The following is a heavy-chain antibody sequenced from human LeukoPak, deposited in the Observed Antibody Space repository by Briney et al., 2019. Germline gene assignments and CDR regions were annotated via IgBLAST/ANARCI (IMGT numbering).Heavy chain of an antibody. D-gene: IGHD7-27*01. J-gene: IGHJ4*02. CDR3: AGSLGPLTEY. CDR1: GFTFSAFS. Sequence: GGSLRLSCAASGFTFSAFSMNWVRQAPGKGLEWVSAISSSSSDIYCTDSVKGRFTISRDNANNFLYLQVSSLRAEDTAVYYCAGSLGPLTEYWGQGTLVTVSS. CDR2: ISSSSSDI. V-gene: IGHV3-21*01.